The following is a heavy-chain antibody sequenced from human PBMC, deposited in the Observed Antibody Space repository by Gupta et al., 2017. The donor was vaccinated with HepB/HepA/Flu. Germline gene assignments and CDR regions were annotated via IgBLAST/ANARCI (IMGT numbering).Heavy chain of an antibody. CDR1: GFPLSDYE. CDR3: AREWMFKSPVDAFDI. J-gene: IGHJ3*02. Sequence: EVQLVESGGGLVQPGGSLTISCTASGFPLSDYEMNWVRQAPGKGLEWVSYINTVGVTRHADFVKGRFIISRDDAKNSLYLQIDSLRAEDTATYYCAREWMFKSPVDAFDIWGQGTMVTVAS. CDR2: INTVGVT. V-gene: IGHV3-48*03. D-gene: IGHD2-2*03.